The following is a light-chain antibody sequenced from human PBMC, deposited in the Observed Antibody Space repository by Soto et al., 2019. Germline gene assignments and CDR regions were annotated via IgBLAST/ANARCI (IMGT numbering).Light chain of an antibody. V-gene: IGKV3-20*01. Sequence: EIVLTQSPGTLSLSPGERATLSCRASQSVSSGYLAWYQQKPGQAPRLLVYGASNRANGIPDRFSGSGSGKDFTLNISRLGPEDFAVYYWQQDGSSPFTFGQGTKLETK. CDR3: QQDGSSPFT. CDR2: GAS. CDR1: QSVSSGY. J-gene: IGKJ2*01.